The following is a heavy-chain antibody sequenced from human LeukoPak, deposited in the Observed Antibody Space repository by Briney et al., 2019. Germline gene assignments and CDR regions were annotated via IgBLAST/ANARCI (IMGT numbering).Heavy chain of an antibody. Sequence: SETLSLTCTVSGGSINSYYWTWIRQPPGKGLEWIGCIYYSGSANYNPSHKSRVTISVDTSKNQFSLELRSLTAADSAVYYCARDQQPDYWGQGTLVTVSS. V-gene: IGHV4-59*01. D-gene: IGHD6-13*01. J-gene: IGHJ4*02. CDR1: GGSINSYY. CDR3: ARDQQPDY. CDR2: IYYSGSA.